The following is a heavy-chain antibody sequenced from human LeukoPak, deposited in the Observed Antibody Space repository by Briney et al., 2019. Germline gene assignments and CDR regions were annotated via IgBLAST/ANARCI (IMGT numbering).Heavy chain of an antibody. CDR3: AKVDLGTMVRGVIHLFDY. V-gene: IGHV3-23*01. CDR2: ISGSGGST. D-gene: IGHD3-10*01. CDR1: GFTFSSYA. Sequence: GGSLRLSCAASGFTFSSYAMSWVRQAPWKGLEWVSAISGSGGSTYYADSVKGRFTISRDNSKNTLYLQMNSLRAEDTAVYYCAKVDLGTMVRGVIHLFDYWGQGTLVTVSS. J-gene: IGHJ4*02.